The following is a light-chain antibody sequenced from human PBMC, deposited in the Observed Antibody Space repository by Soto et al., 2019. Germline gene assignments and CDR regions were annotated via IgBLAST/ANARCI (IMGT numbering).Light chain of an antibody. V-gene: IGLV1-40*01. CDR1: SSDIGAGYD. CDR3: QSYDSSLKLE. Sequence: QSALTQPPSVSGSPGQRVTISCTGTSSDIGAGYDVHWYQQLPGTAPKLLIYGNSNRPSGVPDRFSGSKSGTSASLAITGLQAEDEADYYCQSYDSSLKLEFGGGTKLTVL. CDR2: GNS. J-gene: IGLJ2*01.